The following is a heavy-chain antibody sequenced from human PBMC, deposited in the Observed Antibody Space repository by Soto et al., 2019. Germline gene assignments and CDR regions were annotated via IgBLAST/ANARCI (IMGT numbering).Heavy chain of an antibody. J-gene: IGHJ4*02. Sequence: EVQLVESGGGLVQPGGSLRLSCTASGFTFRSFWMQWVRQAPGKGLEWVARIDGDDGDETATNYADSVQGRFLISRDNAKNTLHLQMSSLRAEDTAVYYCVRDSHGDYWGQGTRVTVSP. CDR1: GFTFRSFW. CDR2: IDGDDGDETAT. CDR3: VRDSHGDY. V-gene: IGHV3-74*01.